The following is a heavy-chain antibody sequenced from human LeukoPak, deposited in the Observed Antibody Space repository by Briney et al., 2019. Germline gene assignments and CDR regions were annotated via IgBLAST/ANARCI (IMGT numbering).Heavy chain of an antibody. CDR2: IYYSGST. Sequence: SETLSLTCTVSGGSISSYYWSWIRQPPGKGLEWIGYIYYSGSTNYNPSLKSRVTISVDTSKNQFSLKLSSVTAADTAVYYCAGHHARNTVDFWGQGTLVTVSS. CDR3: AGHHARNTVDF. V-gene: IGHV4-59*01. D-gene: IGHD2/OR15-2a*01. CDR1: GGSISSYY. J-gene: IGHJ4*02.